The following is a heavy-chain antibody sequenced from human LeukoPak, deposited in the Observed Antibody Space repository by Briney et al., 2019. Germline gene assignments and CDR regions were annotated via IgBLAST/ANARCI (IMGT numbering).Heavy chain of an antibody. CDR3: ASRVANWQLVGIAFDI. J-gene: IGHJ3*02. CDR2: IYPGDSDT. D-gene: IGHD6-6*01. V-gene: IGHV5-51*01. CDR1: GYSFTSYW. Sequence: GESLKISCKGSGYSFTSYWIGWVRQMPGKGLEWMGIIYPGDSDTRYSPSFQGQVTISADKSISTAYLQWSSLKASDTAMYYCASRVANWQLVGIAFDIWGQGTMVTVSS.